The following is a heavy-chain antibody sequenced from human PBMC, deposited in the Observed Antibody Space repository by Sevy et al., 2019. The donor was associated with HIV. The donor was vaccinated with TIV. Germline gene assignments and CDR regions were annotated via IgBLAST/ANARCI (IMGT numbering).Heavy chain of an antibody. Sequence: ASVKVSCKVSGYTLTELSMHWVRQAPGKGLEWMGSFEPEDGETVYEQKFQGRVTMTEDTFSDTAYMELSSLRSDDTAVYYCATNKDYYDSSGSPFDYWGQRTLVTVSS. D-gene: IGHD3-22*01. CDR1: GYTLTELS. J-gene: IGHJ4*02. CDR2: FEPEDGET. CDR3: ATNKDYYDSSGSPFDY. V-gene: IGHV1-24*01.